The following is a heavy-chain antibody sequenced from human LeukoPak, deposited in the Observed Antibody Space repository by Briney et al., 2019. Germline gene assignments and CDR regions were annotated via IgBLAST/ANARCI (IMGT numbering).Heavy chain of an antibody. D-gene: IGHD3-22*01. CDR2: ISAYNGNT. CDR3: ARDFYYYDSSGYYPEGYYYYYMDV. Sequence: ASVKVSCKASGYTFTSYGISWVRQAPGQGLEWMGWISAYNGNTNYAQKLQGRVTMTTDTSTSTAYVELRSLRSDDTAVYYCARDFYYYDSSGYYPEGYYYYYMDVWGKGTTVTVSS. V-gene: IGHV1-18*01. J-gene: IGHJ6*03. CDR1: GYTFTSYG.